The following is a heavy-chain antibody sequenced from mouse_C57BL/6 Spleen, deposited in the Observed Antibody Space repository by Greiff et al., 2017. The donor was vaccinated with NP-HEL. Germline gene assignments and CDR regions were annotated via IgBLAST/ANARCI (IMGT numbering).Heavy chain of an antibody. CDR1: GYTFTSYW. Sequence: QVQLQQPGAELVRPGSSVKLSCKASGYTFTSYWMDWVKQRPGQGLEWIGNIYPSDSETHYNQKFKDKATLTVDKSSSTAYMQLSSLTSEDSAVYYCARGFDYDSFVYWGQGTLVTVSA. CDR3: ARGFDYDSFVY. CDR2: IYPSDSET. V-gene: IGHV1-61*01. D-gene: IGHD2-4*01. J-gene: IGHJ3*01.